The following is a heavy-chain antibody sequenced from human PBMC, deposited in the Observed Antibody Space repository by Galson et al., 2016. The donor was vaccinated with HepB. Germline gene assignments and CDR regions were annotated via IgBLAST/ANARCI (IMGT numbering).Heavy chain of an antibody. CDR3: ARGCRGGSCVDY. CDR1: GLAFTNYS. J-gene: IGHJ4*02. V-gene: IGHV3-21*01. Sequence: SLRLSCAASGLAFTNYSMHWVRQAPGKGLEWVSSISIRSTYIYYADSVRGRFTISRDNAKNSLYLQMNSLRAEDTAVYYCARGCRGGSCVDYWGQGTLVTVSS. CDR2: ISIRSTYI. D-gene: IGHD2-15*01.